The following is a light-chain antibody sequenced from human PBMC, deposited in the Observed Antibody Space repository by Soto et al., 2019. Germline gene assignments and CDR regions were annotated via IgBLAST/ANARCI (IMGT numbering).Light chain of an antibody. J-gene: IGKJ4*01. CDR1: QSISSS. CDR3: QQSYSTPLT. CDR2: ASS. V-gene: IGKV1-39*01. Sequence: IQMTKSPSSLSASVGDRVTITCRASQSISSSLNWYQQKTGKAPKLLIYASSSLQSGIPSRFSGSGSGTDFTLTISSLQPEDFATYDCQQSYSTPLTFGGGTKVEIK.